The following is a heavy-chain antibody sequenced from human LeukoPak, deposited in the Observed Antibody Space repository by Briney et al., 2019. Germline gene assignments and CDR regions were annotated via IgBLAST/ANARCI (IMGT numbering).Heavy chain of an antibody. CDR2: ISTSSSDT. J-gene: IGHJ4*02. CDR1: GFTVSSNY. D-gene: IGHD3-16*01. CDR3: ASRGGYYFDY. V-gene: IGHV3-11*03. Sequence: GGSLRLSCAASGFTVSSNYMSWVRQAPGKGLEWPSYISTSSSDTNYADSVKGRFTISRDNAKKSLYLQVNSLRAEDTAVYYCASRGGYYFDYWGQGTLVTVSS.